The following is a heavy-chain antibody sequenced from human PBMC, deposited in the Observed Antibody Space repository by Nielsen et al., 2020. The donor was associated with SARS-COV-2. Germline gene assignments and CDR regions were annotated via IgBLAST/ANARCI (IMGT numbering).Heavy chain of an antibody. D-gene: IGHD2-2*01. CDR2: IYYSGST. V-gene: IGHV4-31*03. Sequence: SETLSLTCTVSGGSISSGGYYWSWIRQHPGKGLEWIGYIYYSGSTYYNPSLKSRVTISVDTSKNQFSLKLSSVTAADTAVYYCARDGPYCSSTSCYDGPWFDPWGQGTLVTVSS. CDR1: GGSISSGGYY. CDR3: ARDGPYCSSTSCYDGPWFDP. J-gene: IGHJ5*02.